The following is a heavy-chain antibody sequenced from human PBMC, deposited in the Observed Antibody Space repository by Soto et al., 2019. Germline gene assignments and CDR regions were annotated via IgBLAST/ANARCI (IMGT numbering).Heavy chain of an antibody. V-gene: IGHV1-69*01. CDR1: GGNFSDHG. J-gene: IGHJ5*02. D-gene: IGHD2-2*01. Sequence: QVQLVQSGAELKKPGSSVKVSCKASGGNFSDHGISWVRQAAGQGLEWMGGIIPLFGTTNYAHKFKGRVTITADESTSTVYMELTSLRFEDTAIYYCATARGTSWYNWFDPWGQGTLVIVSS. CDR2: IIPLFGTT. CDR3: ATARGTSWYNWFDP.